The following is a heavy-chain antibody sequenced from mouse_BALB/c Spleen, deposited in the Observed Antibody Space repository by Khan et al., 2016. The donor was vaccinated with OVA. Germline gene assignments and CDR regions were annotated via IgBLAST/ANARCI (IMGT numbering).Heavy chain of an antibody. CDR3: ARTARIKY. CDR2: ISYSGST. D-gene: IGHD1-2*01. Sequence: SGPGLVKPSQSLSLTCTVTGYSITSGYGWNWIRQFPGNKLEWMGYISYSGSTNYNPSLKSRIFITRDTSKNQFFLQLNSVTTEDTATYYCARTARIKYWGQGTTLTVSS. V-gene: IGHV3-2*02. CDR1: GYSITSGYG. J-gene: IGHJ2*01.